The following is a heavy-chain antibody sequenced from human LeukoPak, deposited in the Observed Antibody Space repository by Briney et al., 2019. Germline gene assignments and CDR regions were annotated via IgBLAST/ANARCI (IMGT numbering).Heavy chain of an antibody. CDR2: IYYSGST. V-gene: IGHV4-39*07. Sequence: PSETLSLTCTVSGGSISSSSYYWGWIRQPPGKGLEWIGSIYYSGSTYYNPSLKSRVTISVDTSKNQFSLKLSSVTAADTAVYYCAREGVAAAAADAFDIWGQGTMVTVSS. J-gene: IGHJ3*02. D-gene: IGHD6-13*01. CDR1: GGSISSSSYY. CDR3: AREGVAAAAADAFDI.